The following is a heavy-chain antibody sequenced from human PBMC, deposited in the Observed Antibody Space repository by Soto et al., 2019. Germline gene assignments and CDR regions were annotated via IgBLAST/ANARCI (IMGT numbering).Heavy chain of an antibody. CDR3: ARGGGAYDV. Sequence: QVQLAQSGAEVKKPGATVKVSCKASGYIVTSFGINWVRQAPGQGLEWMGCISEYGDSNYLVKLQERVSLTIDTHTTTADMERRSLGSDDAGVYYCARGGGAYDVWGQGKRVTVPS. CDR1: GYIVTSFG. J-gene: IGHJ3*01. V-gene: IGHV1-18*01. CDR2: ISEYGDS.